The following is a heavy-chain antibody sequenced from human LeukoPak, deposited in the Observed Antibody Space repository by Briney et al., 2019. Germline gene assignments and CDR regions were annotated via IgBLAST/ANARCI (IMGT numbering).Heavy chain of an antibody. CDR3: ARVSCSSTSCSREWVYDYMDV. CDR2: IIPIFGTA. J-gene: IGHJ6*03. D-gene: IGHD2-2*01. V-gene: IGHV1-69*13. Sequence: ASVKVSCKASGGTFSSYAISWVRQAPGQGLEWMGGIIPIFGTANYAQKFQGRVTITADESTSTAYMELSSLGSEDTAVYYCARVSCSSTSCSREWVYDYMDVWGKGTTVTVSS. CDR1: GGTFSSYA.